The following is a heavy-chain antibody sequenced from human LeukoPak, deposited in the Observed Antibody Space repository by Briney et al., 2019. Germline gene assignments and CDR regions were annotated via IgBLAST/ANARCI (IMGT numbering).Heavy chain of an antibody. D-gene: IGHD4-23*01. J-gene: IGHJ3*02. V-gene: IGHV3-30*02. CDR1: GFTFSSYG. CDR3: ASTTVVTSYDAFDI. Sequence: PGGSLRLSCAASGFTFSSYGMYWVRQAPGKGLEWVAFIRYDGSNKYYADSVKGRFTISRDNSKNTLYLQMKSLRAEDTAVYYCASTTVVTSYDAFDIWGQGTMVTVSS. CDR2: IRYDGSNK.